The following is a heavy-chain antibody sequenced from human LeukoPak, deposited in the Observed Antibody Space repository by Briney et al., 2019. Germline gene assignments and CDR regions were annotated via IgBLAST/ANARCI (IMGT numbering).Heavy chain of an antibody. D-gene: IGHD6-19*01. Sequence: GGSLRLLCAASGFTFDDYAMHWVPQAPGKGLEWVSGISWNSGSIGYADSVKGRFTNSRDNAKNALYLQMNSLRAEDTALYCCAKGSVAGTYFDYWGQGTLVTVSS. CDR3: AKGSVAGTYFDY. CDR1: GFTFDDYA. J-gene: IGHJ4*02. V-gene: IGHV3-9*01. CDR2: ISWNSGSI.